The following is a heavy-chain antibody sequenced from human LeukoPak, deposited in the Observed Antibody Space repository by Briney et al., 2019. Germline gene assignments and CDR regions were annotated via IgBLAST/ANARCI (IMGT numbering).Heavy chain of an antibody. D-gene: IGHD3-22*01. CDR2: IRSDGSDK. CDR3: AKVWYSDSSGYCGIDY. CDR1: GFTFRNYG. V-gene: IGHV3-30*02. Sequence: PGGSLRLSCAASGFTFRNYGMYWVRQAPGKGLEWVAYIRSDGSDKYHADSVKGRFSISRDNSENTVHLQMDSLRSDDTAVYYCAKVWYSDSSGYCGIDYWGQGALVTVSS. J-gene: IGHJ4*02.